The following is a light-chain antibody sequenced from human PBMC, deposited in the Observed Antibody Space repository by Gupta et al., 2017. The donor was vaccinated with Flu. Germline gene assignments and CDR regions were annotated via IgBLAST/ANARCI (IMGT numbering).Light chain of an antibody. CDR2: DVS. J-gene: IGKJ4*01. Sequence: IQMPQSPSSLSASVGDGVTIPCRASQDIRTDLGWYQQKPGKAPKRLIYDVSSLQSGVPSRFSGSGSGTEFTLTISSLQPEDSATYYCLQHNSNPRTFGGGTKVEIK. CDR3: LQHNSNPRT. CDR1: QDIRTD. V-gene: IGKV1-17*01.